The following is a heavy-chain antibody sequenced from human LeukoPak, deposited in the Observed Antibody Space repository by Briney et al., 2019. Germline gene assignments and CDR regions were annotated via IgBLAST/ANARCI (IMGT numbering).Heavy chain of an antibody. CDR3: ARNRYGKRGYYYMDV. J-gene: IGHJ6*03. CDR2: IYYSGST. Sequence: SETLSLTCTVSGGSISNYYWSWIRQPPGKGLEWIGYIYYSGSTKYNPSLKSRVTISVDTSKNQFSLRLSSVTAADTAVYYCARNRYGKRGYYYMDVWGKGTTVTISS. V-gene: IGHV4-59*01. CDR1: GGSISNYY. D-gene: IGHD3-16*02.